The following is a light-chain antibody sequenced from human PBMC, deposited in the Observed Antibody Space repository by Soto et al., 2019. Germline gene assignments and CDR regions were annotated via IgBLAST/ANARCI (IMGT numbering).Light chain of an antibody. CDR1: QSVNNW. CDR2: DVS. V-gene: IGKV3-11*01. Sequence: EIVLTQSPAIVSLSPGERATLSCRASQSVNNWLAWYQHKPGQGPRLLIYDVSNRDTGIPARFSGSGSGTDFTRPISSLEPEDFAVYYWAQRVWPWTVGQGTKVEIK. CDR3: AQRVWPWT. J-gene: IGKJ1*01.